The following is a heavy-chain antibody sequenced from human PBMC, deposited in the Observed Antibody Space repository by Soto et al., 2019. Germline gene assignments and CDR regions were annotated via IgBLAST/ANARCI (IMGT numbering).Heavy chain of an antibody. CDR2: INPSGGST. CDR3: ARDGLARIAVAGWFDP. J-gene: IGHJ5*02. Sequence: QVQLVQSGAEVKKPGASVKVSCKASGYTFTSYYMHWVRQAPGQGLEWMGIINPSGGSTSYAQKFQGRVTMTRDTSTSTVYMELSSLRSEDTAVYYCARDGLARIAVAGWFDPWGQGTLVTVSS. V-gene: IGHV1-46*01. D-gene: IGHD6-19*01. CDR1: GYTFTSYY.